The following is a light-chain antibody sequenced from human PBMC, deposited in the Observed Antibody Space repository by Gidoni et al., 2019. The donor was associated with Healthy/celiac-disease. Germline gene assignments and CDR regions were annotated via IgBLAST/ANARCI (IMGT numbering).Light chain of an antibody. J-gene: IGKJ5*01. CDR2: DAS. CDR3: QQRSNCIT. CDR1: QSVSSY. V-gene: IGKV3-11*01. Sequence: EIVLTQSPATLSLSPGERATLSCRASQSVSSYLAWYQQKPGQAPRLLIYDASNRATGIPARFSGSGYGTDFTLTISSLEPEDFAVYYCQQRSNCITFGQGTRLEIK.